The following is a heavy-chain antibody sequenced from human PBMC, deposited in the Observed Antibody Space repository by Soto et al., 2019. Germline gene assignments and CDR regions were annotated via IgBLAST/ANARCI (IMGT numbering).Heavy chain of an antibody. CDR2: ISGSGGST. CDR3: GRERVLRFLEWSTDYYYYGMDV. V-gene: IGHV3-23*01. CDR1: GFTFSSYA. J-gene: IGHJ6*02. D-gene: IGHD3-3*01. Sequence: GGSLRLSCAASGFTFSSYAMSWVRQAPGKGLEWVSAISGSGGSTYYADSVKGRFTISRDNSKNTLYLQMNSLRAEDTAVYYCGRERVLRFLEWSTDYYYYGMDVWGQGTTVTVSS.